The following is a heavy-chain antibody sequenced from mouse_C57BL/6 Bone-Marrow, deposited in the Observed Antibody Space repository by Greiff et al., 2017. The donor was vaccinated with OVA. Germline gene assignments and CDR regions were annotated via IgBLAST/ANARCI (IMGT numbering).Heavy chain of an antibody. Sequence: EVKLVESGGGLVKPGGSLKLSCAASGFTFSSYAMSWVRQTPEKRLEWVATISDGGSYTYYPDNVKGRFTISRDNAKNNLYLQMSHLKSEDTAMYYCAREGDSSGWGFAYWGRGTLVTVSA. CDR3: AREGDSSGWGFAY. CDR2: ISDGGSYT. J-gene: IGHJ3*01. D-gene: IGHD3-2*02. CDR1: GFTFSSYA. V-gene: IGHV5-4*01.